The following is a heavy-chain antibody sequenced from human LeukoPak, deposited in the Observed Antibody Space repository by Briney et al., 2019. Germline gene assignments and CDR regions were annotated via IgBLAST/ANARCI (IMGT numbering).Heavy chain of an antibody. CDR3: ARGNYDSSGYYLRRVSSFDY. CDR2: IYYSGST. D-gene: IGHD3-22*01. Sequence: SETLSLTCTVSGGSMSSYYWSWIRQPPGKGLEWIGYIYYSGSTNYNPSLKSRVTISVDTSKNQFSLKLSSVTAADTAVYYCARGNYDSSGYYLRRVSSFDYWGQGTLVTVSS. CDR1: GGSMSSYY. V-gene: IGHV4-59*01. J-gene: IGHJ4*02.